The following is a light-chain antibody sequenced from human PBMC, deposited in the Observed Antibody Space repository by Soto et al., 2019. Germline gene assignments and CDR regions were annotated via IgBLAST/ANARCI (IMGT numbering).Light chain of an antibody. CDR2: SNN. J-gene: IGLJ2*01. V-gene: IGLV1-44*01. CDR1: RSNIGRNT. Sequence: QSVLTQPPSASGTPGQRVTISCSGSRSNIGRNTVNWYQQLPGTAPKLLIYSNNQRPSGVPGRFSGSKSGTSASLAISGPQSEDEDYYYGAACDGRLEEEVFGGGTKLTVL. CDR3: AACDGRLEEEV.